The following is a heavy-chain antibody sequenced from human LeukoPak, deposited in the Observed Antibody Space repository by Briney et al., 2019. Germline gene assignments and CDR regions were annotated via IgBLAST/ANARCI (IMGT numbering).Heavy chain of an antibody. CDR1: GFAFRFYA. V-gene: IGHV3-23*01. CDR2: LNANSDNT. Sequence: TGGSLRVSPAASGFAFRFYAMAWVRQALRKGLGWVTTLNANSDNTYYAAAVNGPSTISRNNSKNTLYLQVNSLRAEDTADYYCAIRNEGQYTDYWGQGTLVTVSS. CDR3: AIRNEGQYTDY. J-gene: IGHJ4*02. D-gene: IGHD1-1*01.